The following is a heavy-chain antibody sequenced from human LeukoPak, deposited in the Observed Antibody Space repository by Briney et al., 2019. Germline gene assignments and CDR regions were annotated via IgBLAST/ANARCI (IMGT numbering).Heavy chain of an antibody. D-gene: IGHD6-19*01. CDR3: ARDRAAGGLGYSWFDP. CDR2: IHDSGST. Sequence: SETLSLTCSVSGGSLSSYYWSWIRQSPGKQLEWIGDIHDSGSTNYNPSLNSRVTIFMDTSKNQFSLRLSSVTAADTAVYYCARDRAAGGLGYSWFDPWGQGVLVTVSS. CDR1: GGSLSSYY. V-gene: IGHV4-59*01. J-gene: IGHJ5*02.